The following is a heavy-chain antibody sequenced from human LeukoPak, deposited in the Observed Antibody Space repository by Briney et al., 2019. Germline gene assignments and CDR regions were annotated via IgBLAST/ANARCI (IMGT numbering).Heavy chain of an antibody. CDR2: ISSNSATT. D-gene: IGHD1-26*01. Sequence: LSGGSLRLSCAASGFSFSTNSMNWVRQVPGKGLEWISYISSNSATTYYADSVKGRFTISRDNAKNSLYLHMNSLRADDTAVYYCARDTRSLIDYWGQGTLVTASS. CDR1: GFSFSTNS. CDR3: ARDTRSLIDY. J-gene: IGHJ4*02. V-gene: IGHV3-48*01.